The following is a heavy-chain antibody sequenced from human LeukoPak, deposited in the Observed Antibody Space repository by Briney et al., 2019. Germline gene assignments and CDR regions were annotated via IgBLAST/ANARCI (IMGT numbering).Heavy chain of an antibody. CDR1: GFTFSSYG. Sequence: GGSLRLSCAASGFTFSSYGMHWVRQAPGKGLEWVAFIRYDGSNKYYADSVRGRFTISRDNSKNTLYLQMNSLRAEDTAVYYCAKPAPGGKRERGAFDIWGQGTMVTVSS. CDR3: AKPAPGGKRERGAFDI. J-gene: IGHJ3*02. V-gene: IGHV3-30*02. D-gene: IGHD4-23*01. CDR2: IRYDGSNK.